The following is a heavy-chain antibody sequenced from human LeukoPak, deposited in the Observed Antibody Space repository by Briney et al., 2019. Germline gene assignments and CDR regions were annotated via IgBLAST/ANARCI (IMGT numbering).Heavy chain of an antibody. CDR3: ARGRYDSSGYNAFDI. J-gene: IGHJ3*02. V-gene: IGHV3-11*05. CDR1: GFTFSDYY. D-gene: IGHD3-22*01. CDR2: ISSSSSYT. Sequence: TGGSLRLSCAVSGFTFSDYYMSWIRQAPGKGLEWVSYISSSSSYTNYADSVKGRFTISRDNAKNSLYLQMNSLRAEDTAVYYCARGRYDSSGYNAFDIWGQGTMVTVSS.